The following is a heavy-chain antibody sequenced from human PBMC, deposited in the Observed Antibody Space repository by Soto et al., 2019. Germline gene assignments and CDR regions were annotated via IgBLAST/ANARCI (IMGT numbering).Heavy chain of an antibody. CDR3: ARVFLAYFDY. V-gene: IGHV3-48*03. J-gene: IGHJ4*02. CDR1: GFTFSSYE. Sequence: PGGSLRLSCAASGFTFSSYEMNWVRQAPGKGLEWVSYISSSGSTIYHADSVKGRFTISRDNAKNSLYLQMNSLRAEDTAVYYCARVFLAYFDYWGQGTLVTVSS. CDR2: ISSSGSTI.